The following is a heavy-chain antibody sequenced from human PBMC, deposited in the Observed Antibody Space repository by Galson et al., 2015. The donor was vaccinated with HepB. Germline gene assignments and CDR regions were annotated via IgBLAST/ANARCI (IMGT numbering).Heavy chain of an antibody. CDR1: GGTFSSYA. CDR3: AREVSVLEAVRYFDWVDAFDI. J-gene: IGHJ3*02. V-gene: IGHV1-69*04. CDR2: IIPILGIA. D-gene: IGHD3-9*01. Sequence: SVKVSCKASGGTFSSYAISWVRQAPGQGLEWMGRIIPILGIANYAQKFQGRVTITADKSTSTAYMELSSLRSEDTAVYYCAREVSVLEAVRYFDWVDAFDIWGQGTMVTVSS.